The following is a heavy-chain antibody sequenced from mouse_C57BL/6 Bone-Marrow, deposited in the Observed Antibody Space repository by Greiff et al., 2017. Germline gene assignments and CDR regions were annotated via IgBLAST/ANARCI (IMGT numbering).Heavy chain of an antibody. D-gene: IGHD1-1*01. V-gene: IGHV1-81*01. CDR2: IYPRSGST. CDR3: ASFYYYGSSYDY. Sequence: VQLQQSGAELARPGASVKLSCKASGYTFTSYGISWVKQRPGQGLELIGEIYPRSGSTYYNEKFKGKATLAADKSSSTAYMELRSLTSEDSAVYFWASFYYYGSSYDYWGQGTTLTVSS. J-gene: IGHJ2*01. CDR1: GYTFTSYG.